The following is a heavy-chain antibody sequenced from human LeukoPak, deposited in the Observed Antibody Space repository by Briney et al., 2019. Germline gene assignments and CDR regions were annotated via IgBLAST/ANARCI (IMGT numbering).Heavy chain of an antibody. D-gene: IGHD3/OR15-3a*01. J-gene: IGHJ6*02. CDR2: VNSNGDTT. Sequence: GGSLRLSCSASGFTFTSYAMHWVRQAPGKGLEYVSAVNSNGDTTYYADSAKGRFTISRDNSKNTLYLQMSNLRAEDTAVYYCVKGTGTKYYYYGVDVWGQGTTVTVSS. CDR3: VKGTGTKYYYYGVDV. CDR1: GFTFTSYA. V-gene: IGHV3-64D*06.